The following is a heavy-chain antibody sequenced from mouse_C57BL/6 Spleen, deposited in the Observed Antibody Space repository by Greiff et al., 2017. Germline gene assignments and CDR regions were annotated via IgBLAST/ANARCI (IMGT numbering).Heavy chain of an antibody. CDR1: GYAFSSYW. CDR3: AREEYGNYFDY. J-gene: IGHJ2*01. Sequence: QVQLQQSGAELVKPGASVKISCKASGYAFSSYWMNWVKQRPGQGLEWIGQIYPGDGDTNYNGKFKGKATLTADKSSSTAYIQLSSLTSEDSAVYFCAREEYGNYFDYWGQGTTLTVSS. V-gene: IGHV1-80*01. D-gene: IGHD2-10*02. CDR2: IYPGDGDT.